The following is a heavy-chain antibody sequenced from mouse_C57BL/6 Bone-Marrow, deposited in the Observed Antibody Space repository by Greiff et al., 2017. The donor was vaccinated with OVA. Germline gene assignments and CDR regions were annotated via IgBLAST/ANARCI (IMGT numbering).Heavy chain of an antibody. V-gene: IGHV5-4*01. CDR3: ARGLLLRYWYFDV. J-gene: IGHJ1*03. Sequence: EVHLVESGGGLVKPGGSLKLSCAASGFTFSSYAMSWVRQTPEKRLEWVATISDGGSYTYYPDNVKGRFTISRDNAKNNLYLQMSHLKSEDTAMYYCARGLLLRYWYFDVWGTGTTVTVSS. D-gene: IGHD1-1*01. CDR2: ISDGGSYT. CDR1: GFTFSSYA.